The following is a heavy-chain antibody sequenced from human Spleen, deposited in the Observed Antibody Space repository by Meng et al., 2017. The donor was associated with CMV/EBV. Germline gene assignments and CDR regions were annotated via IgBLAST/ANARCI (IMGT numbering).Heavy chain of an antibody. CDR2: VRGSGGST. D-gene: IGHD2-15*01. J-gene: IGHJ5*02. Sequence: GESLKISCAASGFPFNNYAMIWVRQAPGKGLEWVSTVRGSGGSTYYADSVKGRFTISRDNSKNTLYLQMQCLRAEDTAVYYCAKDLRDILVMGPSMSWGQGTLVTVSS. V-gene: IGHV3-23*01. CDR1: GFPFNNYA. CDR3: AKDLRDILVMGPSMS.